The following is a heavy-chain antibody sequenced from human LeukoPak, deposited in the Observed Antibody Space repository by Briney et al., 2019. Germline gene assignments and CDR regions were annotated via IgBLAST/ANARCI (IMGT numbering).Heavy chain of an antibody. Sequence: ASVKVSCKASGYTFTGNYMHWVRQAPGQGLEWMGWINPNSGGTNYEQKFQGRVTMTRDTSISTAYMELSRLRSDDTAVYYCARGGRYNWNIDHWGQGTLVTVSS. V-gene: IGHV1-2*02. CDR1: GYTFTGNY. CDR3: ARGGRYNWNIDH. CDR2: INPNSGGT. J-gene: IGHJ4*02. D-gene: IGHD1/OR15-1a*01.